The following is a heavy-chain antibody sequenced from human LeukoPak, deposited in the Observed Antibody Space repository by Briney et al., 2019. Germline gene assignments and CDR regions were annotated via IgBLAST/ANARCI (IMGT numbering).Heavy chain of an antibody. D-gene: IGHD6-13*01. CDR2: VDGGGGGT. Sequence: PGGSLRLSCAASGFTFSNYWMGWVRQAPGRGLEWVSSVDGGGGGTYYADSVKGRFTISRDNSKDTLYLQMNGLRAEDTAVYFCAKQSAGSAAWYSLHYDFWGQGTLVTVPS. J-gene: IGHJ4*02. CDR1: GFTFSNYW. CDR3: AKQSAGSAAWYSLHYDF. V-gene: IGHV3-23*01.